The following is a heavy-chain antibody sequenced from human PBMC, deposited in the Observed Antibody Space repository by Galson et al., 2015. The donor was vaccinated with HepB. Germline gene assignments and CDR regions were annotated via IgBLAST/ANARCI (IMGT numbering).Heavy chain of an antibody. CDR3: ARGVRGVVPAAIPRYYYYYMDV. CDR1: GYTFTGYY. J-gene: IGHJ6*03. V-gene: IGHV1-2*02. D-gene: IGHD2-2*02. CDR2: INPNSGGT. Sequence: SVKVSCKASGYTFTGYYMHWVRQAPGQGLEWMGWINPNSGGTNYAQKFQGRVTISVDTSKNQFSLKLSSVTAADTAVYYCARGVRGVVPAAIPRYYYYYMDVWGKGTTVTVSS.